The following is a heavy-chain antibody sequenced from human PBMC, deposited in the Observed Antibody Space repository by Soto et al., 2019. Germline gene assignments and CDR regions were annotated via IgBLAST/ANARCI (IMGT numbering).Heavy chain of an antibody. D-gene: IGHD1-26*01. J-gene: IGHJ6*02. V-gene: IGHV3-21*01. CDR1: GFTFSSYS. CDR2: ISSSSSYI. Sequence: GGSLRLSCAASGFTFSSYSMNWVRQAPGKGLEWVSSISSSSSYIYYADSVKGRFTISRDNAKNSLYLQMNSLRAEDTAVYYCARIVGATLYYYYYYGMDVWGQGTTVTVSS. CDR3: ARIVGATLYYYYYYGMDV.